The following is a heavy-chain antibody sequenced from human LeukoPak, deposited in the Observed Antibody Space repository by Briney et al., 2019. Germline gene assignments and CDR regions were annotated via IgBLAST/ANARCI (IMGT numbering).Heavy chain of an antibody. J-gene: IGHJ5*02. D-gene: IGHD1-1*01. CDR3: ARAANWHDDDWFDP. Sequence: ASVKVSCKASGYTFTSYDINWVRQATGQGLEWMGWMNPNSGNTGYAQRFQGRVTMTRNTSISTAYMELSSLRSEDTAVYYCARAANWHDDDWFDPWGQGTLVTVSS. CDR2: MNPNSGNT. CDR1: GYTFTSYD. V-gene: IGHV1-8*02.